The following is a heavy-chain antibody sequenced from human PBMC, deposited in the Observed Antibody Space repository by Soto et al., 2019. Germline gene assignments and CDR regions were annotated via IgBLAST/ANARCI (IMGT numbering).Heavy chain of an antibody. CDR2: INAGNGNT. V-gene: IGHV1-3*01. CDR3: ARDRNYDFWSGYYGGQAFGY. Sequence: QVQLVQSGAEVKKPGASVKVSCKASGYTFTSYAMHWVRQAPGQRLEWMGWINAGNGNTKYSQKFQGRVTITRDTSASTAYMELSSLRSEDTAVYYCARDRNYDFWSGYYGGQAFGYWGQGTLVTVSS. CDR1: GYTFTSYA. D-gene: IGHD3-3*01. J-gene: IGHJ4*02.